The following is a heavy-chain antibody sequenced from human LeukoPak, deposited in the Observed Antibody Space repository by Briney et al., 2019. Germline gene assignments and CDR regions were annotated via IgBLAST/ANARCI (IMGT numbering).Heavy chain of an antibody. V-gene: IGHV3-23*01. CDR1: GFTFSSYA. Sequence: GESLRLSCAASGFTFSSYAMSWVRQAPGKGLEWVSAISGSGSSTYYADSVKGRFTISRDNSKNTLYLQMNSLRAEDTAVYYCAKDRASSTWYDRGFDYWGQGTLVTVSS. J-gene: IGHJ4*02. D-gene: IGHD6-13*01. CDR3: AKDRASSTWYDRGFDY. CDR2: ISGSGSST.